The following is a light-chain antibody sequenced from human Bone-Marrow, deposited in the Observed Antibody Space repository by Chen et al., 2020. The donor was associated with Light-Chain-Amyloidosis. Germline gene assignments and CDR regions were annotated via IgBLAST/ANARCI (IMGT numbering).Light chain of an antibody. V-gene: IGLV2-14*01. CDR1: SSDVGGDNH. Sequence: QSALTQPASVSGSPGQSITISCTGTSSDVGGDNHVSWYQQHPGKAPKLMIYEVTNRPSWVPDRFSGSKSDNSASLTISGLQHEDEADYFCSSYTITNTLVFGSGTRVTVL. J-gene: IGLJ1*01. CDR3: SSYTITNTLV. CDR2: EVT.